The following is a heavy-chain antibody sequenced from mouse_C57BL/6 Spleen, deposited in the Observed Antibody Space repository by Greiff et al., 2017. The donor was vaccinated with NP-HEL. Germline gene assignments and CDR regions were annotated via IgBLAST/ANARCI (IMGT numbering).Heavy chain of an antibody. CDR2: IWTGGGT. CDR1: GFSLTSYA. CDR3: ARSYDYDDYAMDY. D-gene: IGHD2-4*01. J-gene: IGHJ4*01. V-gene: IGHV2-9-1*01. Sequence: QVQLKESGPGLVAPSQSLSITCTVSGFSLTSYAISWVRQPPGKGLEWLGVIWTGGGTKYNSALKSRLSISKDNSKSQVFLKMNSLQTDDTARYYCARSYDYDDYAMDYWGQGTSVTVSS.